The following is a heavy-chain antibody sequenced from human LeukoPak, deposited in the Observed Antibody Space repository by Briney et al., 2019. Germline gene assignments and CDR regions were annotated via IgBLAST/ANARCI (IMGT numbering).Heavy chain of an antibody. V-gene: IGHV4-59*01. D-gene: IGHD3-16*02. CDR2: IYYSGST. CDR3: ARGSVWGSYRIIKYYFDY. Sequence: SSETLSLTCTVSGGSISSYYWSWIRQPPGKGLEWIGYIYYSGSTNYNPSLKSRVTISVDTSKNQFSLKLSSVTAADTAVYYCARGSVWGSYRIIKYYFDYWGQGTLVTVSS. J-gene: IGHJ4*02. CDR1: GGSISSYY.